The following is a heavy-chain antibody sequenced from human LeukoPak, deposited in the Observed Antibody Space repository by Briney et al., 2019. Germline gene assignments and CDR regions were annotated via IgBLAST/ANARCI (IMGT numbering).Heavy chain of an antibody. Sequence: SVKVSCKASGGTFSSYAISWVRQARGQGLEWMGRIIPIFGTANYAQEFQGRVTITTDESTSTAYMELSSLRSEDTAVYYCAREEGEMATVYFDYWGQGTLVTVSS. CDR1: GGTFSSYA. J-gene: IGHJ4*02. V-gene: IGHV1-69*05. CDR3: AREEGEMATVYFDY. CDR2: IIPIFGTA. D-gene: IGHD5-24*01.